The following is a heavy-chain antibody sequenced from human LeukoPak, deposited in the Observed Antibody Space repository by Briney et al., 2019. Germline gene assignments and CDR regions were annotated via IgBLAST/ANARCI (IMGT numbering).Heavy chain of an antibody. CDR2: ISGGAKT. CDR1: GFNFDQYA. D-gene: IGHD3-16*01. Sequence: GGSLRLSCAASGFNFDQYAMNWVRQAPGKGLEWVSFISGGAKTFYADSVKGRFSISRDNSKNTVYLHMNSLRAEDTAIYYCAKCSSSYGNDALDIWGQGTMVTVSS. V-gene: IGHV3-23*01. J-gene: IGHJ3*02. CDR3: AKCSSSYGNDALDI.